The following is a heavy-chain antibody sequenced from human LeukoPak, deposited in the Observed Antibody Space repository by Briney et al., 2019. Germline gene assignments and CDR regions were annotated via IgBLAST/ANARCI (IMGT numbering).Heavy chain of an antibody. Sequence: PGGSLRLSCAASRFTFSSYEMNWVRQAPGKGLEWVSYISSSGSTIYYADSVKGRFTISRDNAKNSLYLQMNSLRAEDTAVYYCARDTGIAAAGTGDYWGQGTLVTVSS. CDR3: ARDTGIAAAGTGDY. CDR1: RFTFSSYE. CDR2: ISSSGSTI. J-gene: IGHJ4*02. D-gene: IGHD6-13*01. V-gene: IGHV3-48*03.